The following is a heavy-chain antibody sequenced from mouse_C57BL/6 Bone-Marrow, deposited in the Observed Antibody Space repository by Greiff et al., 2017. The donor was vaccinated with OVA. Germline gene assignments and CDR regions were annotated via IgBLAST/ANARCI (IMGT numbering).Heavy chain of an antibody. D-gene: IGHD1-1*01. CDR1: GFSLTSYA. J-gene: IGHJ1*03. CDR3: ARMVGSSYGYFDV. CDR2: IWTGGGT. V-gene: IGHV2-9-1*01. Sequence: VQGVESGPGLVAPSQSLSITCTVSGFSLTSYAISWVRQPPGKGLEWLGVIWTGGGTNSNSALKSRLSISKDNSKSQVFLKMNSLQTDDTARYYCARMVGSSYGYFDVWGTGTTVTVSS.